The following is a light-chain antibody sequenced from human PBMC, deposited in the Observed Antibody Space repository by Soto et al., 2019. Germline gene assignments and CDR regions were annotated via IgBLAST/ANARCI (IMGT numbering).Light chain of an antibody. Sequence: EIVMTQSPATLSVSPGERATISCRASQSVTNSLAWYQQKPGQAPRLLIYGASTRATGIPARFSGSGSATEFTLTISSLQSEDSAVYYCHHYNNWPPYTFGQGTKLEIK. CDR2: GAS. CDR3: HHYNNWPPYT. J-gene: IGKJ2*01. V-gene: IGKV3D-15*01. CDR1: QSVTNS.